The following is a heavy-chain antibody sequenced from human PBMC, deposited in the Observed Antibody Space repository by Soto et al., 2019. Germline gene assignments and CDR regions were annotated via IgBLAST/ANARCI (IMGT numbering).Heavy chain of an antibody. CDR3: ARDHYYDSSGYYSFDY. CDR1: GGTFSSYA. Sequence: VKVSCQASGGTFSSYAISWVRQAPGQGLEWMGGIIPIFGTANYAQKFQGRVTITADESTSTAYMELSSLRSEDTAVYYCARDHYYDSSGYYSFDYWGQGTLVTVSS. J-gene: IGHJ4*02. D-gene: IGHD3-22*01. CDR2: IIPIFGTA. V-gene: IGHV1-69*13.